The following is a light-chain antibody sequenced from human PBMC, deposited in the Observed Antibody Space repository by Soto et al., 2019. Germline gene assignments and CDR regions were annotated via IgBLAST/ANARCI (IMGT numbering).Light chain of an antibody. V-gene: IGKV3-11*01. CDR3: QQRSNWPPWT. J-gene: IGKJ1*01. CDR2: GAS. CDR1: QSVSSY. Sequence: EIVLTQSPATLSLSPGERATLSCRASQSVSSYLAWFQQKPGQAPRLLIYGASNRATGIPARFSGSGSGTDFTLTISSLEPEVFAVYYCQQRSNWPPWTFGQGTKVEV.